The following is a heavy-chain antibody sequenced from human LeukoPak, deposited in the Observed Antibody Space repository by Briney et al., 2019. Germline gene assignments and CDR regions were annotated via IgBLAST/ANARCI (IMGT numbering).Heavy chain of an antibody. CDR1: GFTFTTYG. CDR3: ARGHDYGDYFDY. V-gene: IGHV1-2*02. Sequence: ASVKVSCKASGFTFTTYGISWVRQAPGQGLEWMGWINPNSGGTNYAQKFQGRVTMTRDTSISTAYMELSRLRSDDTAVYYCARGHDYGDYFDYWGQGTLVTVSS. J-gene: IGHJ4*02. D-gene: IGHD4-17*01. CDR2: INPNSGGT.